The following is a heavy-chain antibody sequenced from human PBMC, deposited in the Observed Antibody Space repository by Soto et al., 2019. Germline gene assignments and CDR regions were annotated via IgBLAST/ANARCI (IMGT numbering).Heavy chain of an antibody. CDR1: GFTFSSYA. CDR2: ISGGGSST. J-gene: IGHJ5*02. Sequence: EVQLLESGGDLVQPGGSLRLSCAASGFTFSSYAMTWVRQAPGKGLEWVSAISGGGSSTYYVDSVKGRFTISRDNSENTLFLEMDRLRVDETAIYYRGEDLPGGILPNRLGAWGQGILVTVSS. CDR3: GEDLPGGILPNRLGA. V-gene: IGHV3-23*01. D-gene: IGHD3-16*01.